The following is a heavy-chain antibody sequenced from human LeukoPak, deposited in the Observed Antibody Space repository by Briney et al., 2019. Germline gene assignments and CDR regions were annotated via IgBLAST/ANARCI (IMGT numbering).Heavy chain of an antibody. V-gene: IGHV4-61*05. Sequence: SETLSLTCTVSGGSISSSSYYWGWIRQPPGKGLEWIGYIYYSGGTSYNPSLKSRVTISVDTSKKQFSLELSSVTAADTAFYYCARYIVSYPHDAFDIWGQGTMVTVSS. CDR2: IYYSGGT. D-gene: IGHD1-26*01. J-gene: IGHJ3*02. CDR1: GGSISSSSYY. CDR3: ARYIVSYPHDAFDI.